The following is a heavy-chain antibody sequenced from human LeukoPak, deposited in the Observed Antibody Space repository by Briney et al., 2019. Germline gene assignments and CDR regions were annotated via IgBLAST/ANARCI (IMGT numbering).Heavy chain of an antibody. J-gene: IGHJ3*02. CDR3: ARASYYYDSSGYLSDAFDI. D-gene: IGHD3-22*01. Sequence: GGSLRLSCAASGFTFSSYMMTWVRQAPGKGLEWVANIRPDGGEKFYVDSVRGRFTIPRDNAKNSLYLQMNSLRAEDTAVYYCARASYYYDSSGYLSDAFDIWGQGTMVTVSS. CDR1: GFTFSSYM. V-gene: IGHV3-7*01. CDR2: IRPDGGEK.